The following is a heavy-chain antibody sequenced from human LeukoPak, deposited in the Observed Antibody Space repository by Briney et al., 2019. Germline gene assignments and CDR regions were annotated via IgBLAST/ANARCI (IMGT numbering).Heavy chain of an antibody. CDR1: GFTFSSYS. J-gene: IGHJ4*02. CDR2: ISSSSTI. Sequence: TGGSLRLSCAASGFTFSSYSMNWVRQAPGKGLEWVSYISSSSTIYYADSVKGRFTISRDNAKNSLYLQMNSLRAEDTAVYYCARDKGQWLAPPDYWGQGTLVTVSS. D-gene: IGHD6-19*01. CDR3: ARDKGQWLAPPDY. V-gene: IGHV3-48*01.